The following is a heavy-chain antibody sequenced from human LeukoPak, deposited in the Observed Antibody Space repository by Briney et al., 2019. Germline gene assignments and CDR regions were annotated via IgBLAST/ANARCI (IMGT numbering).Heavy chain of an antibody. D-gene: IGHD2-2*01. V-gene: IGHV3-20*04. CDR3: ARAISPSIGVVVPDAGHMDV. CDR2: INWNGGST. J-gene: IGHJ6*03. Sequence: GGSLRLSCAASGFTFDDYGMSWVRQAPGKGLEWVSGINWNGGSTGYADSVKGRFTISRDNAKNSLYLQMNSLRAEDTALYYCARAISPSIGVVVPDAGHMDVWGKGTTATVSS. CDR1: GFTFDDYG.